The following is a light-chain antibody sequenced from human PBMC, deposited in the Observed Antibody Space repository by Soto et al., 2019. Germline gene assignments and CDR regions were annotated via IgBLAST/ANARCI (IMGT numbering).Light chain of an antibody. CDR1: QSIGSY. J-gene: IGKJ3*01. V-gene: IGKV3-11*01. CDR2: DAS. Sequence: EIVLTQAPATLSLSLGERATLSFRASQSIGSYLAWYQHKLGQPPRILIYDASNRATGIPVRFSGSGSGTDFTLTISSLEPEDFAVYYCQQRSTWPPFSFGPGTKVDIK. CDR3: QQRSTWPPFS.